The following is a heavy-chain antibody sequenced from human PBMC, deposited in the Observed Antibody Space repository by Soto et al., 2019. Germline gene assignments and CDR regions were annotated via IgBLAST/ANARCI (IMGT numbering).Heavy chain of an antibody. D-gene: IGHD6-13*01. Sequence: GGSLRLSCAASGFTLGIYAMSWVRQAPGKGLEWVSSISGSGGSIYYAHSVKGRFTISRDKTKNTLDLQMNSLRAEDTAVYHCARVAPEYSSTPRRFDFWAREPWSPSPQ. V-gene: IGHV3-23*01. CDR2: ISGSGGSI. J-gene: IGHJ4*02. CDR3: ARVAPEYSSTPRRFDF. CDR1: GFTLGIYA.